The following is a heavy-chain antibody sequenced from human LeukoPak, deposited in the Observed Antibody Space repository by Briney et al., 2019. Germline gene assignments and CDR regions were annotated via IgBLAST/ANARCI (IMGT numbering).Heavy chain of an antibody. CDR2: ISSGSEYI. D-gene: IGHD2/OR15-2a*01. J-gene: IGHJ6*02. Sequence: GGSLRLSCAASGFTFSIYSMNWVRQAPGKGLEWVSSISSGSEYIFYADSVKGRFTMSRDNAKNSLFLQMYSLRAEDTAVYYCVRVGMNIHGMDVWGQGTTVTVSS. CDR3: VRVGMNIHGMDV. CDR1: GFTFSIYS. V-gene: IGHV3-21*01.